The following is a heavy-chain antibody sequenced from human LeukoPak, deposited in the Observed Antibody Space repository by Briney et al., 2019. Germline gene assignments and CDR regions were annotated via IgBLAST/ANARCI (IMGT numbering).Heavy chain of an antibody. D-gene: IGHD6-25*01. CDR1: GDSISRSTYY. J-gene: IGHJ4*02. V-gene: IGHV4-39*02. Sequence: SETLSLTRTVSGDSISRSTYYWAWIRQPPGKGLEWTGSVYYGRSPYFNPSLESRATISVDTSKNHFSLKMSSVTAADTAVYYCARSSGTGTFSYWGQGTLVTVSS. CDR3: ARSSGTGTFSY. CDR2: VYYGRSP.